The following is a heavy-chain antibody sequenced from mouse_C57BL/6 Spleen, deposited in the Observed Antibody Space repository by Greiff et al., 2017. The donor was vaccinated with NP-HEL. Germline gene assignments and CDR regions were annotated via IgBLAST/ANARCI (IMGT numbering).Heavy chain of an antibody. Sequence: EVKLMESGGGLVKPGGSLKLSCAASGFTFSDYGMHWVRQAPEKGLEWVAYISSGSSTLYYAATVKGRFTISRDNAKNTLFLQMTSLRSEDTAMYYCARQALRYYFDYWGQGTTLTVSS. J-gene: IGHJ2*01. CDR3: ARQALRYYFDY. D-gene: IGHD1-1*01. V-gene: IGHV5-17*01. CDR1: GFTFSDYG. CDR2: ISSGSSTL.